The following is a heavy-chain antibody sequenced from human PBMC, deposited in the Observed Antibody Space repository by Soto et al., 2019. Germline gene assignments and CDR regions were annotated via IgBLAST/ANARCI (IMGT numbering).Heavy chain of an antibody. CDR1: GFTVSSNY. CDR3: ARAGDYAADAFDI. Sequence: EVQLVESGGGLVQPGGSLRLSCAASGFTVSSNYMSWVRQAPGKGLEWVSVIYSGGSTYYADSVKGRFTISRDNSKNTLYRQMNSLRAEDTAVYDCARAGDYAADAFDIWGQGTMVTVSS. J-gene: IGHJ3*02. V-gene: IGHV3-66*01. CDR2: IYSGGST. D-gene: IGHD4-17*01.